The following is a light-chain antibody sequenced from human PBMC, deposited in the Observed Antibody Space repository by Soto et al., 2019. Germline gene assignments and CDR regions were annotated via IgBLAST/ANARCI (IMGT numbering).Light chain of an antibody. CDR3: SSYTSSSTRGV. CDR2: EVS. V-gene: IGLV2-14*01. Sequence: QSALTQPASVSGSPGQSITRSCTGTSSDVGGYNYVSWYQQHPGKAPKLMIYEVSNRPSGVSNRFSGSKSGNTASLTISGLQAEDEADYYCSSYTSSSTRGVFGTGTKVTVL. CDR1: SSDVGGYNY. J-gene: IGLJ1*01.